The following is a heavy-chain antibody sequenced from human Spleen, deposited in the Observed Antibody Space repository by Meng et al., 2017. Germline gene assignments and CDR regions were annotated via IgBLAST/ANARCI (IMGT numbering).Heavy chain of an antibody. CDR2: LYSGGGT. Sequence: VELVEPGEGLIQPGESLRLSCAAYGFIVSSDYMHWLRQAPGKGMEWVSVLYSGGGTYYADSVKGRFTISRDNSKNTVYLQMNSLRAEDTAIYYCARHDWFDPWGQGTLVTVFS. V-gene: IGHV3-53*01. J-gene: IGHJ5*02. CDR1: GFIVSSDY. CDR3: ARHDWFDP.